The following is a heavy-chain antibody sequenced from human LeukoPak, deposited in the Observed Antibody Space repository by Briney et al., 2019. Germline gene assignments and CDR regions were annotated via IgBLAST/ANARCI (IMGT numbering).Heavy chain of an antibody. Sequence: SQTLSLTCAISGDSFSSNSAAWNWSRQSPSRGLEWLGRTYYRSKWYNDYAVSVKSQITINPHTSKNQFSLQLNSVTPEDTAVYYCARGIAMVRGVVYFDYWGQGTLVTVSS. V-gene: IGHV6-1*01. D-gene: IGHD3-10*01. CDR2: TYYRSKWYN. CDR3: ARGIAMVRGVVYFDY. CDR1: GDSFSSNSAA. J-gene: IGHJ4*02.